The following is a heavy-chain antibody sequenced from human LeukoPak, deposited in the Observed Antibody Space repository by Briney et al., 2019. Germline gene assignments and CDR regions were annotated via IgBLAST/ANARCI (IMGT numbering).Heavy chain of an antibody. Sequence: PGGSLRLSCAASGFTFSSYAMSWVRQAPGQGLEWVSAISGSGGSTYYADSVKGRFTISRDNSKNTLYLQMNSLRAEDTAVYYCANEGRTYYDFWSGYFTPSGCFDYWGQGTLVTVSS. CDR1: GFTFSSYA. J-gene: IGHJ4*02. V-gene: IGHV3-23*01. D-gene: IGHD3-3*01. CDR3: ANEGRTYYDFWSGYFTPSGCFDY. CDR2: ISGSGGST.